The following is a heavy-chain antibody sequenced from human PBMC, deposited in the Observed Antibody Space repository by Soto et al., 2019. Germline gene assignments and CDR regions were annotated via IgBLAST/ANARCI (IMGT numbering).Heavy chain of an antibody. CDR3: TRVGYSGTRTEDY. J-gene: IGHJ4*02. Sequence: LRLSCTASGFTFGDYAMSWVRQAPGKGLEWVGFIRSKAYGGTTEYAASVKGRFTISRDDSKSIAYLQMNSLKTEDTAVYYCTRVGYSGTRTEDYWGQGTLVTVSS. D-gene: IGHD1-26*01. CDR1: GFTFGDYA. CDR2: IRSKAYGGTT. V-gene: IGHV3-49*04.